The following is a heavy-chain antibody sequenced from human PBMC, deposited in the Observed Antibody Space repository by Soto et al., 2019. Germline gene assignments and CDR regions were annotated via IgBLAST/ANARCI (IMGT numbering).Heavy chain of an antibody. CDR2: ISSSSSYI. J-gene: IGHJ6*02. CDR1: GFTFSSYS. CDR3: ARDMEANYYYYGMDV. V-gene: IGHV3-21*01. Sequence: PGGSLRLSCAASGFTFSSYSMNWVRQAPGKGLEWVSSISSSSSYIYYADSVNGRFTISRDNAKNSLYLQMNSLRAEDTAVYYCARDMEANYYYYGMDVWGQGTTVTVSS. D-gene: IGHD3-10*01.